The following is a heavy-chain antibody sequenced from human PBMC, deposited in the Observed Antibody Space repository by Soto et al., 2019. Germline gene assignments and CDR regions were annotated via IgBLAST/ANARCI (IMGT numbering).Heavy chain of an antibody. V-gene: IGHV4-34*01. D-gene: IGHD1-26*01. CDR1: GGSFSGYY. J-gene: IGHJ4*02. Sequence: SETLSLTCAVYGGSFSGYYWSWIRQPPGKGLEWIGEINHSGSTNYNPSLKSRVTISVDTSKNQFSLKLSSVTAADTAVYYCARHGSGSYSLWGQGTLVTVSS. CDR3: ARHGSGSYSL. CDR2: INHSGST.